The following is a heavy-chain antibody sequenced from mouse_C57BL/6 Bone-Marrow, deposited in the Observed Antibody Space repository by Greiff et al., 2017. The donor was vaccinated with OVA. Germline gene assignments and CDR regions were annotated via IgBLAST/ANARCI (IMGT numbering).Heavy chain of an antibody. Sequence: QVQLQQSGAELVRPGASVKLSCKASGYTFTDYYINWVKQRPGQGLEWIARIYPGSGNTYYNEKFKGKATLTAEKSSSTAYMQLSSLTSEDSAVYFCAREEGGASELGLDYWGQGTTLTVSS. CDR3: AREEGGASELGLDY. CDR1: GYTFTDYY. CDR2: IYPGSGNT. D-gene: IGHD4-1*01. J-gene: IGHJ2*01. V-gene: IGHV1-76*01.